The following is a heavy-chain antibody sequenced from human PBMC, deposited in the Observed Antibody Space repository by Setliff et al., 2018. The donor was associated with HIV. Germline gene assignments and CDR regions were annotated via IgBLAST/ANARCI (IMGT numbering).Heavy chain of an antibody. CDR1: GYSFPNYA. Sequence: RASVKVSCKASGYSFPNYAIHWVRLAPGQRLEWMGWIKPASGDTQYSQKFQGRVTITRDTSASKVYMEVSRLKSEDTAVYFCGRNGCSGDSYFCDLDSWGQGTLVTVSS. J-gene: IGHJ4*02. D-gene: IGHD2-21*02. V-gene: IGHV1-3*01. CDR2: IKPASGDT. CDR3: GRNGCSGDSYFCDLDS.